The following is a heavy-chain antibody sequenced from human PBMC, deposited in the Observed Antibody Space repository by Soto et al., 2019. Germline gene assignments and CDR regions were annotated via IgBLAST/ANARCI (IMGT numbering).Heavy chain of an antibody. CDR3: AGGIAAAADNYDYGMDV. CDR1: GGSFSGYY. CDR2: IYYSGST. V-gene: IGHV4-59*01. D-gene: IGHD6-25*01. J-gene: IGHJ6*02. Sequence: SETLSLTCTVSGGSFSGYYWSWIRQPPGKGLEWIGDIYYSGSTNYNPSLKSRVTISVDTSKNQFSLKLSSVTAADTAVYYCAGGIAAAADNYDYGMDVWGQGTTVTVSS.